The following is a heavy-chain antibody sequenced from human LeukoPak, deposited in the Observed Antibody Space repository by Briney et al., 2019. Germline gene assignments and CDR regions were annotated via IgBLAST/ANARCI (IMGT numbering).Heavy chain of an antibody. CDR1: GFTFSSYA. V-gene: IGHV4-59*01. CDR3: ARAAPWFGEFDAFDI. J-gene: IGHJ3*02. CDR2: IYYSGST. D-gene: IGHD3-10*01. Sequence: PGGSLRLSCAASGFTFSSYAMSWVRQAPGKGLEWIGYIYYSGSTNYNPSLKSRVTISVDTSKNQFSLKLSSVTAADTAVYYCARAAPWFGEFDAFDIWGQGTMVTVSS.